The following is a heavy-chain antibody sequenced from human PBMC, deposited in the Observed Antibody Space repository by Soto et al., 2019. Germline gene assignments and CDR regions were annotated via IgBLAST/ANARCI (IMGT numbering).Heavy chain of an antibody. V-gene: IGHV4-59*01. CDR1: GGSISSYY. CDR3: AREGYNWNYVGPPHYYFDY. Sequence: SETLSLTCTVSGGSISSYYWSWIRQPPGKGLEWIGYIYYSGSTNYNPSLKSRVTISVDTSKNQFSLKLSSVTAADTAVYYCAREGYNWNYVGPPHYYFDYWGQGTLVTVSS. D-gene: IGHD1-7*01. CDR2: IYYSGST. J-gene: IGHJ4*02.